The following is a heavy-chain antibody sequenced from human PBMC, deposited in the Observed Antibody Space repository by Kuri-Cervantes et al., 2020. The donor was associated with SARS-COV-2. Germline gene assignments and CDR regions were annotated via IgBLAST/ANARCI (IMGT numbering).Heavy chain of an antibody. D-gene: IGHD1/OR15-1a*01. J-gene: IGHJ4*02. CDR2: ISAYKGKI. CDR1: GYTFTNYG. Sequence: ASVKVSCKASGYTFTNYGITWVRQAPGHGLQWMGWISAYKGKIDYAQNLQGRVTMTKDESTSIAYMELRSLRSDDTAVYYCAREWGCMTLTTGGYLGQGTLVTVSS. V-gene: IGHV1-18*04. CDR3: AREWGCMTLTTGGY.